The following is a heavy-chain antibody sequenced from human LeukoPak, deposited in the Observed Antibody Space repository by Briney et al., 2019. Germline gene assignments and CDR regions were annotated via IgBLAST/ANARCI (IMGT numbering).Heavy chain of an antibody. CDR3: ARDRSYYDSSGYYYDRGDYFDY. V-gene: IGHV3-30-3*01. J-gene: IGHJ4*02. CDR2: ISYDGSNK. Sequence: GGSLRLSCAASGFTFSSYAMHWVRQAPGKGLEWVAVISYDGSNKYYADSVKGRFTISRDNSKNTLYLQMNSLRAEDTAVYYCARDRSYYDSSGYYYDRGDYFDYWGQGTLVTVSS. D-gene: IGHD3-22*01. CDR1: GFTFSSYA.